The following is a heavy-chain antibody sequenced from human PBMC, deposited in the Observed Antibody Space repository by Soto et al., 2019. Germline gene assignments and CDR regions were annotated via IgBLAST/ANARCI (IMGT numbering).Heavy chain of an antibody. CDR1: GFTFSSYE. CDR3: ARDHQGRMDV. Sequence: EVQLVESGGGLVQPGGSLRLSCAASGFTFSSYEMNWVSQAPGKGLEWVSYISSSGSTIYYADSVKGRFTISRDNAKNSLYLQMNSLRSEDTAVYYCARDHQGRMDVWVQGTTVNVS. J-gene: IGHJ6*02. CDR2: ISSSGSTI. V-gene: IGHV3-48*03.